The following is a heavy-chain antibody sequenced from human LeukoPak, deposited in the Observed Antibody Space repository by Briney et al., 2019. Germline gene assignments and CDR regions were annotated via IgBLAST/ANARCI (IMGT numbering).Heavy chain of an antibody. Sequence: PGGSLRLSCAASGFTFSRYWMSWVRQAPGKGLEWVANIKQDGSEKYYVHPVKGRFPISRDNAKNSLYLQMNSLRAEDTAVYYCARDLIPGRAFDIWGQGTMVTVSS. CDR3: ARDLIPGRAFDI. CDR2: IKQDGSEK. V-gene: IGHV3-7*01. J-gene: IGHJ3*02. D-gene: IGHD3-10*01. CDR1: GFTFSRYW.